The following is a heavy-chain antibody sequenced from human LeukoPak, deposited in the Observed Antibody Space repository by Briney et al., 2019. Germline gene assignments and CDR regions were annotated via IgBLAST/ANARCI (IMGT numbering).Heavy chain of an antibody. CDR2: IYHSGST. CDR3: ARDCSGGSCYGAFDI. J-gene: IGHJ3*02. Sequence: SETLSLTCAVSGGSISSGGYSWSWIRQPPGKGLEWIGYIYHSGSTYYNPSLKSRITISVDTSENRFSLKLSSVTATDTAVYYCARDCSGGSCYGAFDIWGQGTMVTVSS. CDR1: GGSISSGGYS. D-gene: IGHD2-15*01. V-gene: IGHV4-30-2*05.